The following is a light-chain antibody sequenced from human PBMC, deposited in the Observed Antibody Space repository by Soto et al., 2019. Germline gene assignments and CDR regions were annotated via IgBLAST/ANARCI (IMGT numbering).Light chain of an antibody. CDR3: QQYGSSTWT. J-gene: IGKJ1*01. CDR1: QSVDSNY. Sequence: EIVLTQSPGTLSLSPGERATLSCRASQSVDSNYFAWYQQKRGQAPRLLIYGTSSRATGTPDRFSGNGSGTDFTLTISRLEPEDFAVYYCQQYGSSTWTFGQGTKVAIK. V-gene: IGKV3-20*01. CDR2: GTS.